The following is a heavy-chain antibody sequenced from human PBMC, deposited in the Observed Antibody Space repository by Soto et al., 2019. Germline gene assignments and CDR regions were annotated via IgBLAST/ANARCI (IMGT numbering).Heavy chain of an antibody. CDR3: ARGPPSPLRFSRFDP. V-gene: IGHV1-69*06. Sequence: SVKVSCKASGGTFSSYAISWVRQAPGQGLEWMGGTIPIFGTANYAQEFQGRVTITADKSTSTAYMELSSLRSEDTAVYYCARGPPSPLRFSRFDPWGQGTLVTVSS. CDR1: GGTFSSYA. CDR2: TIPIFGTA. J-gene: IGHJ5*02. D-gene: IGHD3-3*01.